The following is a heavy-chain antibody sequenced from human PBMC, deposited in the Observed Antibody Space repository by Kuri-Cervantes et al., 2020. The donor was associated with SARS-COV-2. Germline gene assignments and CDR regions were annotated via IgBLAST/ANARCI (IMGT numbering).Heavy chain of an antibody. Sequence: GESLKISCAASGFTFSSYGMHWVRQAPGKGLEWVAFIRYDGSNKYYADSVKGRFTISRDNSKNTLYLQMNSLRAEDTAAYYCAKIPIIAAAGADAFDIWGQGTMVTVSS. J-gene: IGHJ3*02. V-gene: IGHV3-30*02. CDR1: GFTFSSYG. CDR3: AKIPIIAAAGADAFDI. CDR2: IRYDGSNK. D-gene: IGHD6-13*01.